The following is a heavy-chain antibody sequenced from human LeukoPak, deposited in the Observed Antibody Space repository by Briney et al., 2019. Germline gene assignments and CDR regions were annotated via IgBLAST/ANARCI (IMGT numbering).Heavy chain of an antibody. CDR1: GYTFTGYY. CDR2: INVNSGGT. J-gene: IGHJ1*01. D-gene: IGHD2-2*02. Sequence: ASVKVSCKASGYTFTGYYIHWVRQAPGQGLEWMAWINVNSGGTNSAQNFQGRVTMTRDTSISTAYMEVSRLRSDDTAVCYCVRGTGYCSSTSCYNSGEYFQHWGQGTLVTVSS. CDR3: VRGTGYCSSTSCYNSGEYFQH. V-gene: IGHV1-2*02.